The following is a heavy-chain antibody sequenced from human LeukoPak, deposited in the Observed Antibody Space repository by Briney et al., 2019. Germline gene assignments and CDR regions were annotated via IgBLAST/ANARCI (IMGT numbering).Heavy chain of an antibody. Sequence: SETLSLTCTVSGDSISGYYWGWIRQPPGKGLEWIGYIYSSGSTNYIPSLKSRITISVDMSKNQFSLKLSSVTAADTAVYYCARGQSGSYGLDYWGQGTLVTVSS. CDR2: IYSSGST. D-gene: IGHD1-26*01. CDR1: GDSISGYY. J-gene: IGHJ4*02. V-gene: IGHV4-59*01. CDR3: ARGQSGSYGLDY.